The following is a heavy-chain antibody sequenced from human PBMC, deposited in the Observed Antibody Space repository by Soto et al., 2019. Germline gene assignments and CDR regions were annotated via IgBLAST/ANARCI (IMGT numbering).Heavy chain of an antibody. CDR1: GFIFSNYD. CDR2: IGSDGDA. V-gene: IGHV3-13*01. CDR3: VRDLGSGFWDY. J-gene: IGHJ4*02. D-gene: IGHD3-10*01. Sequence: EVQLVESGGGLVQPGGSLRLSCAASGFIFSNYDMHWVRQVTGKGPEWVSAIGSDGDAYYPDSVKGRFTSSRENAKNSLYLQMNSLRVGDTAVYYCVRDLGSGFWDYWGQGTLVTVSS.